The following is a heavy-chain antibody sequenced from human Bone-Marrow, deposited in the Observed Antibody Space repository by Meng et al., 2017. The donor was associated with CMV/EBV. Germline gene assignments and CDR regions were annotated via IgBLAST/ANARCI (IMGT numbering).Heavy chain of an antibody. Sequence: ASVKVSCKASGYTFTAYYMHWVRQAPGQGLEWMGWINPNSGDTKYVQKFQGRVTMTRDTSISTAYMELSRLRSEDTAVYYCARYVTYYYYGMDVWGQGTMVTVSS. CDR2: INPNSGDT. V-gene: IGHV1-2*02. D-gene: IGHD3-16*01. CDR3: ARYVTYYYYGMDV. J-gene: IGHJ6*02. CDR1: GYTFTAYY.